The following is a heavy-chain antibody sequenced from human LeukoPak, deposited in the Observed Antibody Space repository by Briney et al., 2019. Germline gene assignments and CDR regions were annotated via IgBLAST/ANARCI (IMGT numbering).Heavy chain of an antibody. V-gene: IGHV3-33*06. J-gene: IGHJ4*02. CDR3: AKDRDTAMEIDY. CDR2: IWFDGSKE. D-gene: IGHD5-18*01. CDR1: GFSFSSYG. Sequence: GRSLRLSCAASGFSFSSYGMHWVRQAPGKGLEWVEVIWFDGSKEYYADSVKGRFTISRDNSKNTLYLQMNSQRAEDTAVYYCAKDRDTAMEIDYWGQGTLVTVSS.